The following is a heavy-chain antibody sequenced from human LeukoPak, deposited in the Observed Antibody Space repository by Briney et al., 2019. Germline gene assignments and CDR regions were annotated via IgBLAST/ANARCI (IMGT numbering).Heavy chain of an antibody. D-gene: IGHD6-19*01. J-gene: IGHJ1*01. Sequence: GGSLRLSCATSGFTFSSYAMSWVRQAPGKGLEWVSAISGSGGSTYYADSVKGRFTISRDNSKNTLYLQMNSLRVEDTAVYYCAKSIAVALTRYFQHWGQGTLVTVSS. CDR3: AKSIAVALTRYFQH. V-gene: IGHV3-23*01. CDR1: GFTFSSYA. CDR2: ISGSGGST.